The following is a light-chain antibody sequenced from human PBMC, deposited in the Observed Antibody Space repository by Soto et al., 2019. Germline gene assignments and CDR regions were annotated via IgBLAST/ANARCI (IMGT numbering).Light chain of an antibody. CDR2: EVS. V-gene: IGLV2-8*01. Sequence: QSALTQPPSASGSPGQSVTISCTGTSSDVGGYNFVSWYQQHPGKAPKLMIYEVSKRPSGVPDRFSGSKSGNTASLTVSGLQAEDEGDYYCCSYAGSNNLAVFRTGTKLTVL. J-gene: IGLJ1*01. CDR3: CSYAGSNNLAV. CDR1: SSDVGGYNF.